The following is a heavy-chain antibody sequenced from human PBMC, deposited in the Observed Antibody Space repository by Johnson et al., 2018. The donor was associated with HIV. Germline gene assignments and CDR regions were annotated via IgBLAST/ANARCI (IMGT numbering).Heavy chain of an antibody. CDR1: GFTFDDYG. CDR3: ARDRHYDYDSSGSGAFDI. CDR2: INWNGGST. J-gene: IGHJ3*02. Sequence: MLLVESGGGVVRPGGSLRLSCAASGFTFDDYGMSWVRQAPGKGLEWVSGINWNGGSTGYADSVKGRFTISRDNAKNSLYLQMNSLRAEDTAVYYCARDRHYDYDSSGSGAFDIWGQGTMVTVSS. V-gene: IGHV3-20*04. D-gene: IGHD3-22*01.